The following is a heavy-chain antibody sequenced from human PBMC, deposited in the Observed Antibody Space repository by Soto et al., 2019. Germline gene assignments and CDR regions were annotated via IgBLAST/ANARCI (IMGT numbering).Heavy chain of an antibody. Sequence: ASVKVSCKASGYTFTSYYMHWVRQAPGQGLEWMGIINPSGGSTSHAQKFQGRVTMTRDTSTSTVYMEMSSLRSEDTAVYYCARGDDVDPGGVYYYGMDVWGQGTTVTVSS. CDR2: INPSGGST. V-gene: IGHV1-46*01. D-gene: IGHD5-18*01. J-gene: IGHJ6*02. CDR1: GYTFTSYY. CDR3: ARGDDVDPGGVYYYGMDV.